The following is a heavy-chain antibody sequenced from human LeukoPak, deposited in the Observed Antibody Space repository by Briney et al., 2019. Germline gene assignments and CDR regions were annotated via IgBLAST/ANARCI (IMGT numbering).Heavy chain of an antibody. V-gene: IGHV6-1*01. CDR2: TYYRSKWYN. CDR3: AREGAYCTGVTCYSFDGFDI. CDR1: GDSVSSNSAA. J-gene: IGHJ3*02. Sequence: SQTLSLTCAISGDSVSSNSAAWNWIRQSPSRGLEWRGRTYYRSKWYNNYAVSVKSRIIINPDTSKNQFSLQLNSVTPEDSAVYYCAREGAYCTGVTCYSFDGFDIWGQGTMVTVSS. D-gene: IGHD2-15*01.